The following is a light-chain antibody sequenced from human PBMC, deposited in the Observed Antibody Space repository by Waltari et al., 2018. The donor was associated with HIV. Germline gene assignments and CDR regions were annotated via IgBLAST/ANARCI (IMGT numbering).Light chain of an antibody. Sequence: QSVLTQPPSVSGAPGQRVTISCTGSSSHIGAGYDVHWYHQLPGPAPKLLIYGNSNRPSGVPDRVSGSKSGTSASLAITGLQAEDEADYYCQSYDSSLSAYVVFGGGTKLTVL. CDR2: GNS. CDR3: QSYDSSLSAYVV. J-gene: IGLJ2*01. CDR1: SSHIGAGYD. V-gene: IGLV1-40*01.